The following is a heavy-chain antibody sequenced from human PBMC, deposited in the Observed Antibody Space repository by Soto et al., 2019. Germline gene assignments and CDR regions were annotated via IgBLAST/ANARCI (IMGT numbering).Heavy chain of an antibody. CDR3: ARYCSNGICQSASYYYYYGLDV. D-gene: IGHD2-8*01. V-gene: IGHV5-51*01. Sequence: GESLKISCKGSGYSFTTYWIGWVRQMPGKGLEWMGIIYPGDSDTRYSPSFQGQVTISADKSISTAYLQWSSLKASDTAMYFCARYCSNGICQSASYYYYYGLDVWGQGTTVTVSS. CDR2: IYPGDSDT. J-gene: IGHJ6*02. CDR1: GYSFTTYW.